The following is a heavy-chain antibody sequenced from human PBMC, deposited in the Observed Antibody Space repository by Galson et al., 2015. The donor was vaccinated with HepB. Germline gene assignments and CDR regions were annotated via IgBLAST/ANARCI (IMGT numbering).Heavy chain of an antibody. D-gene: IGHD3-10*01. CDR1: SITFSSHG. CDR2: ISYDGSNK. Sequence: SLRLSCAASSITFSSHGMHWVRQAPGEGLEGVAIISYDGSNKYYADSVKGRFTISGDNSKNTLYLQMNSLRVEDTAVYYCARDIGVDGSGHLDSWGQGTQVIVSS. CDR3: ARDIGVDGSGHLDS. V-gene: IGHV3-30*03. J-gene: IGHJ4*02.